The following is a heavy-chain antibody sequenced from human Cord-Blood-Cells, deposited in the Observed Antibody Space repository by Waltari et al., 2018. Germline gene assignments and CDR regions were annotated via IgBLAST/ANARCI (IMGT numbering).Heavy chain of an antibody. CDR1: GYTFTSYY. J-gene: IGHJ3*02. V-gene: IGHV1-46*01. Sequence: QVQLVQSGAEVKKPGASVKVSCKASGYTFTSYYMHWVRQAPGQGLEWMGIINRSGGSTSYAQKFQGRVTMTRDTSTSTVYMELSSLRSEDTAVYYCARDRRSGSYVDAFDIWGQGTMVTVSS. D-gene: IGHD1-26*01. CDR2: INRSGGST. CDR3: ARDRRSGSYVDAFDI.